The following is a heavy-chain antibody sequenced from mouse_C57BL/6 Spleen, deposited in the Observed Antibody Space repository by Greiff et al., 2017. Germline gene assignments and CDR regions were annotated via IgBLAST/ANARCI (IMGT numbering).Heavy chain of an antibody. V-gene: IGHV1-82*01. CDR3: ARGYDDDGAWFAY. CDR2: IYPGDGNT. CDR1: GYAFSSSW. J-gene: IGHJ3*01. Sequence: VQLQQSGPELVKPGASVKISCKASGYAFSSSWMNWVKQRPGQGLEWIGRIYPGDGNTYYHGKFKGKATLTADKSSSTAYMQLSSLTSEDSAVYFCARGYDDDGAWFAYWGQGTLVTVSA. D-gene: IGHD2-4*01.